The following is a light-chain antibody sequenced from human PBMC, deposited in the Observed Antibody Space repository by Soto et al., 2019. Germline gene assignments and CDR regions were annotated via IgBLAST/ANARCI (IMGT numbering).Light chain of an antibody. Sequence: DVVITQSPLSLSVTLGQPASISCRSSQSLVYRDGNTYLNWFQQRPGQSPRRLIYKVSNRDSGVPDRFSGSGSGTDFTLKITRLEAEDVRLYYCLQGSNWQWKSVQGTKVDI. CDR2: KVS. CDR1: QSLVYRDGNTY. V-gene: IGKV2-30*01. CDR3: LQGSNWQWK. J-gene: IGKJ1*01.